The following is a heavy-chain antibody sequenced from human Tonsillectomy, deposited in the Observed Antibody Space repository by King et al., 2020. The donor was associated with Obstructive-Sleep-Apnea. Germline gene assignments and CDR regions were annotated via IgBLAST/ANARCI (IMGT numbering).Heavy chain of an antibody. CDR1: GGTFSNFA. CDR2: IMPVANVV. Sequence: QLVQSGAEVRKPGSSVTVSCKASGGTFSNFAISWVRQAPGQGLEWMGGIMPVANVVKLAQKFQDRVTITADRSTSTAYMELGSLTKEDTAVYYCAGTPPPVPVPDSSLWEHFFCFALDVWGQGTTVIVSS. V-gene: IGHV1-69*17. CDR3: AGTPPPVPVPDSSLWEHFFCFALDV. J-gene: IGHJ6*02. D-gene: IGHD1/OR15-1a*01.